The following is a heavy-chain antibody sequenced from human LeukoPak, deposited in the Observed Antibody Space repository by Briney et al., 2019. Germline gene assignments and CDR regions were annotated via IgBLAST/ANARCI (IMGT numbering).Heavy chain of an antibody. CDR3: ARGGYCSSTSCYKDYYYGMDV. CDR2: ISSSGSTI. J-gene: IGHJ6*02. CDR1: GFTFSDYH. V-gene: IGHV3-11*01. Sequence: GGSLRLSCAASGFTFSDYHMSWIRQAPGKGLEWVSYISSSGSTIYYADSVKGRFTISRDNAKNSLYLRMNSLRAEDTAVYYCARGGYCSSTSCYKDYYYGMDVWGQGTTVTVSS. D-gene: IGHD2-2*02.